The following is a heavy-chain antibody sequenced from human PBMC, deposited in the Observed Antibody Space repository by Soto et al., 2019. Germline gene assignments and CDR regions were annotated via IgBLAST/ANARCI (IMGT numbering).Heavy chain of an antibody. D-gene: IGHD3-22*01. J-gene: IGHJ4*02. CDR1: GYTFSSYW. CDR3: ANGDYYDSSGSLRL. Sequence: PGGSLRLSCAASGYTFSSYWMNWVRQAPGKGLEWVANIKDSGGSKYYVDSVKGRFTISRDNTKNTLYLQMNSLRAEDTAVYYCANGDYYDSSGSLRLWGQGTLVTVSS. CDR2: IKDSGGSK. V-gene: IGHV3-7*05.